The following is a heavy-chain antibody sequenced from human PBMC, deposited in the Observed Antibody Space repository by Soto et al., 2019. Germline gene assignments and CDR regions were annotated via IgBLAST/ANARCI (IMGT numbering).Heavy chain of an antibody. CDR3: ARHPERIAQIGWFDP. J-gene: IGHJ5*02. V-gene: IGHV3-48*01. Sequence: EVQLVESGGGLVQPGGSLRLSCAASGFTFSSYSMNWVRQAPGKGLEWVSDSVKGRFTISRDNAKNSLYLQMNSLRAEDTAVYYCARHPERIAQIGWFDPWGQGTLVTVSS. D-gene: IGHD6-13*01. CDR1: GFTFSSYS.